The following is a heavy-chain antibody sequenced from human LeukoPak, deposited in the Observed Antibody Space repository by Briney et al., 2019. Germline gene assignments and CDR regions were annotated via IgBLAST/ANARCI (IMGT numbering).Heavy chain of an antibody. D-gene: IGHD6-19*01. Sequence: ASVKVSCKASGYSFTTFPIHWVRQAPGQSLEWMGRINSDNGDTEYSQKFQGRLTFTRDTSATTAYMELSSLTSEDTAVYYCARYMTVSGLRSTKGYWGQGTLVTVSS. V-gene: IGHV1-3*01. CDR1: GYSFTTFP. CDR2: INSDNGDT. CDR3: ARYMTVSGLRSTKGY. J-gene: IGHJ4*02.